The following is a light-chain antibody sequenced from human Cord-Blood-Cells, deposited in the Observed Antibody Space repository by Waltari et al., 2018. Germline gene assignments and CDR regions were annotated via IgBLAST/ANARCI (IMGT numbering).Light chain of an antibody. Sequence: QSALTQPASVSGSPGQSITISCTGTSRDVGSYYLVSWYQQPPGKAPKLMIYEGSKRPSGVSNRFSGSKSGNTASLTISGLQAEDEADYYCCSYAGSSTLVFGGGTKLTVL. J-gene: IGLJ3*02. V-gene: IGLV2-23*01. CDR3: CSYAGSSTLV. CDR2: EGS. CDR1: SRDVGSYYL.